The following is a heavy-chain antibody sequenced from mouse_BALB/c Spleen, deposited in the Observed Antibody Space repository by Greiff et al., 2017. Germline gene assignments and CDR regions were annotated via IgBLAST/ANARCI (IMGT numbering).Heavy chain of an antibody. CDR3: ATRGNFYWYFDV. Sequence: VQLKQSGPELVKPGASVKMSCKASGYTFTDYYMDWVKQSHGESFEWIGRVNPYNGGTSYNQKFKGKATLTVDKSSSTAYMELNSLTSEDSAVYYCATRGNFYWYFDVWGAGTTVTVSS. D-gene: IGHD2-1*01. CDR2: VNPYNGGT. V-gene: IGHV1-19*01. CDR1: GYTFTDYY. J-gene: IGHJ1*01.